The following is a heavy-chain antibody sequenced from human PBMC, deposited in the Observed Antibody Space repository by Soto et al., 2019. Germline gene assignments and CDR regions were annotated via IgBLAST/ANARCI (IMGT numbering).Heavy chain of an antibody. J-gene: IGHJ4*02. D-gene: IGHD5-12*01. V-gene: IGHV3-9*01. CDR1: GLTFDNYA. CDR3: AKDLVYSGYNDQTYFDY. Sequence: GGSLRLSCAASGLTFDNYAMHWVRQPPGKGLEWVSGISWNSDSIGYAQSVKGRFTISRDNAKNSLYLQMNSLRTEDTAFYYCAKDLVYSGYNDQTYFDYWGQGILVTVSS. CDR2: ISWNSDSI.